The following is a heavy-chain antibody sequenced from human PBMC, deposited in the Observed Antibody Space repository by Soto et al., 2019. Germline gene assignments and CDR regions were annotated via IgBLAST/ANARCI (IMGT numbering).Heavy chain of an antibody. Sequence: EVQLVESGGGLVQPGGSLRLSCAASGFTFSSYWMSWVRQAPGKGLEWVANIKQDGSEKYYVDSVKGRFIISRDNAKNSLYLQMNSLRAVDTAGYYCAREPRYFDWLGAPNAFDIWGQGTMVTVSS. V-gene: IGHV3-7*05. CDR2: IKQDGSEK. J-gene: IGHJ3*02. D-gene: IGHD3-9*01. CDR1: GFTFSSYW. CDR3: AREPRYFDWLGAPNAFDI.